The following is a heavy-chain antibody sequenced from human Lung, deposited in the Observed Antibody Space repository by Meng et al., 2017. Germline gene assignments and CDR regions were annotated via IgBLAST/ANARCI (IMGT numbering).Heavy chain of an antibody. CDR1: GGSFSDYY. J-gene: IGHJ4*02. Sequence: QLQLPQWGAGLLQPSETLSLTCVVAGGSFSDYYWSWIRQPPGKGLEWIGEINHSGSTNYNPSLESRATISVDTSQNNLSLKLSSVTAADSAVYYCARGPTTMAHDFDYWGQGTLVTVSS. V-gene: IGHV4-34*01. CDR3: ARGPTTMAHDFDY. CDR2: INHSGST. D-gene: IGHD4-11*01.